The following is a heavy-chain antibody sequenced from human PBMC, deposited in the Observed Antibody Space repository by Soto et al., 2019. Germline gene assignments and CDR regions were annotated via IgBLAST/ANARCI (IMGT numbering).Heavy chain of an antibody. CDR3: ARGGGWRWTPP. D-gene: IGHD3-3*01. J-gene: IGHJ4*02. CDR1: GGSLSGYY. CDR2: ITPGGSA. V-gene: IGHV4-34*01. Sequence: QVQLQQRGAGLLKPSETLSLTCGVYGGSLSGYYWSWIRQLPGKGLEWIGEITPGGSAAYHPSLRRRAAISLDTSKNQISLEMNSVTVADTGVYDCARGGGWRWTPPWGQGTLVTVSS.